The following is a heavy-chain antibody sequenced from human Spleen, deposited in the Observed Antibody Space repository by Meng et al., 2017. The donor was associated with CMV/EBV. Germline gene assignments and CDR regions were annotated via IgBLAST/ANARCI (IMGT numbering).Heavy chain of an antibody. J-gene: IGHJ4*02. CDR2: IFPGDSDT. Sequence: QVSCKGSGYSFTTYWIGWVRQMPGKGLEWMGIIFPGDSDTRYSPSFQGQVTISADKSINTAYLQWSSLKASDTAMYYCAAPGANDSAWSTFDFWGQGTLVTVSS. D-gene: IGHD6-19*01. CDR1: GYSFTTYW. V-gene: IGHV5-51*01. CDR3: AAPGANDSAWSTFDF.